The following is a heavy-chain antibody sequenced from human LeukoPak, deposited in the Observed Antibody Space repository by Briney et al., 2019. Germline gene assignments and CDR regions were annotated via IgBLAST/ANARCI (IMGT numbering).Heavy chain of an antibody. V-gene: IGHV3-7*01. CDR2: IKKDGSEK. J-gene: IGHJ4*02. CDR1: GFTFSSYW. D-gene: IGHD5-12*01. Sequence: PGGSLRLSCAASGFTFSSYWMSWVRQAPGKGLEWVANIKKDGSEKYYVDSVKGRFTISRDNAKNLLYLQMSSLRAEDTAVYYCASDYDSPFDFWGQGTLVTVSS. CDR3: ASDYDSPFDF.